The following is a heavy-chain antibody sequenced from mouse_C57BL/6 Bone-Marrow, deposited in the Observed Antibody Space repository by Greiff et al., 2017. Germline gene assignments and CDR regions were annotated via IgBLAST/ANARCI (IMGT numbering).Heavy chain of an antibody. V-gene: IGHV5-17*01. Sequence: EVHLVESGGGLVKPGGSLKLSCAASGFTFSDSGMHWVRQAPEKGLEWVAYISSGSSTIYYADTVKGRFTISRDNAKNTLFLQMTSLRSEDTAMYYCAREVLLLGFAYWGQGTLVTVSA. D-gene: IGHD1-1*01. CDR3: AREVLLLGFAY. J-gene: IGHJ3*01. CDR2: ISSGSSTI. CDR1: GFTFSDSG.